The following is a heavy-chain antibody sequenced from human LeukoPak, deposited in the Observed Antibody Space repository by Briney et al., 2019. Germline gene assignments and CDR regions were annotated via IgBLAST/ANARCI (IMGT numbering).Heavy chain of an antibody. CDR1: GFTVSSNY. CDR2: IYSGAST. V-gene: IGHV3-66*01. CDR3: ARDVSGSSSWSDFDY. J-gene: IGHJ4*02. Sequence: TGGSLRLSCAASGFTVSSNYMSWVRQAPGKGLEWVSVIYSGASTFYADSVRGRFTISRDNSKNTLYLQMNSLRAEDTAVYYCARDVSGSSSWSDFDYWGQGALVTVSS. D-gene: IGHD6-13*01.